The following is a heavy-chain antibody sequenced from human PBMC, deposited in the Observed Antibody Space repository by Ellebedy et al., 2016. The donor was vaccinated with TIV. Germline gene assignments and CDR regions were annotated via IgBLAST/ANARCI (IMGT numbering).Heavy chain of an antibody. V-gene: IGHV1-46*01. J-gene: IGHJ6*02. CDR1: GYTFTSYY. CDR2: INPSGGST. Sequence: ASVKVSCXASGYTFTSYYMHWVRQAPGQGLEWMGIINPSGGSTSYAQKFQGRVTMTRDTSTSTVYMELSSLRSEDTAVYYCASCNWRTEPYYYYYGMDVWGQGTTVTVSS. D-gene: IGHD1-20*01. CDR3: ASCNWRTEPYYYYYGMDV.